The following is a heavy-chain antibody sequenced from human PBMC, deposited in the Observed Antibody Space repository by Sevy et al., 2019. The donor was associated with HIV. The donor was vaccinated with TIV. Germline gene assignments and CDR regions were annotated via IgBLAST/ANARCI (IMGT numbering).Heavy chain of an antibody. CDR2: INPNSGYT. D-gene: IGHD5-18*01. CDR1: GHTFTDYF. V-gene: IGHV1-2*02. J-gene: IGHJ4*02. CDR3: ASPGGYRYGSLLDY. Sequence: ASVKVSCKASGHTFTDYFIHWVRQAPGQGLEWMGWINPNSGYTKYAPKFQGRVTVTRDTSISTAYMELSRLRSDDTAVYYCASPGGYRYGSLLDYWGQGTLVTVSS.